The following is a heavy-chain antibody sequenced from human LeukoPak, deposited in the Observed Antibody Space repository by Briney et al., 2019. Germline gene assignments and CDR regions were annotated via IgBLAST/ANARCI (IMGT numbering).Heavy chain of an antibody. Sequence: SETLSLTCTVSGDSISSSYWSWIRQPAGKSMEWIGRIFASGETNYNPSLKTRVNMSRDTSKNQFSLRLTSVTAADTALYYCARDRYTWHDGDWFDSWGQGTLVTVSS. J-gene: IGHJ5*01. V-gene: IGHV4-4*07. D-gene: IGHD1-20*01. CDR3: ARDRYTWHDGDWFDS. CDR1: GDSISSSY. CDR2: IFASGET.